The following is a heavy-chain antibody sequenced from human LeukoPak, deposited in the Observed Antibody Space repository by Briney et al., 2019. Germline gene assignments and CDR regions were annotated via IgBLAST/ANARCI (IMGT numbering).Heavy chain of an antibody. CDR1: GFIFSSYA. CDR3: AKRGGSSGYYYQNWFDP. V-gene: IGHV3-23*01. Sequence: GGSLRLSCAATGFIFSSYAMSWVRQAPGKGLEWVSAISGSGGSTYYADSVKGRFTISRDNSKNTLYLQMNSLRAEDTAVYYCAKRGGSSGYYYQNWFDPWGQGTLVTVSS. J-gene: IGHJ5*02. D-gene: IGHD3-22*01. CDR2: ISGSGGST.